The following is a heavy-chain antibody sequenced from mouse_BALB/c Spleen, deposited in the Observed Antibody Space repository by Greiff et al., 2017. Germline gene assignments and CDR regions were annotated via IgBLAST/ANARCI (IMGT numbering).Heavy chain of an antibody. Sequence: VQLQESGPGLVAPSQSLSITCTVSGFSFSSYGVHWVRQRPGKGLEWLGVIWAGGSTNYNSALMSRLSISKDNPKSQVFLKMNSLQTDDTAMYYCATEGAYWGQGTLVTVSA. CDR1: GFSFSSYG. J-gene: IGHJ3*01. CDR3: ATEGAY. CDR2: IWAGGST. V-gene: IGHV2-9*02.